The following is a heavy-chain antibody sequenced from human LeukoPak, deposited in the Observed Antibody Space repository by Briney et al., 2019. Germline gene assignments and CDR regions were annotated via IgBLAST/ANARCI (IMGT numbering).Heavy chain of an antibody. V-gene: IGHV4-34*01. Sequence: SETLSLTCAVYGGSFSGYYWSWIRQPPGKGLEWIGEIKHSGSTNYDPSLKSRVTLSVDTSKNQFSLKLSSVTAADTAVYYCARGEDSSGWFVYWGQGTLVTVSS. J-gene: IGHJ4*02. CDR2: IKHSGST. D-gene: IGHD6-19*01. CDR1: GGSFSGYY. CDR3: ARGEDSSGWFVY.